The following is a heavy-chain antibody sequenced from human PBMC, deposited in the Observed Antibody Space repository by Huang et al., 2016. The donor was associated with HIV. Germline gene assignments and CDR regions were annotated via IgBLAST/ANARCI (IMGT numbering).Heavy chain of an antibody. CDR3: ARVGPLENWHYFDY. CDR2: ISYDGSNK. V-gene: IGHV3-30-3*01. CDR1: GFPFTSYA. J-gene: IGHJ4*02. Sequence: QVQLVESGGGVVQPGRSLRLSCAASGFPFTSYALHWVRQAPGKGVEWVAVISYDGSNKYYADSVKGRFTISRDNSKNTLYLQMSSLRAEDTAVYYCARVGPLENWHYFDYWGQGTLVTVSS. D-gene: IGHD1-1*01.